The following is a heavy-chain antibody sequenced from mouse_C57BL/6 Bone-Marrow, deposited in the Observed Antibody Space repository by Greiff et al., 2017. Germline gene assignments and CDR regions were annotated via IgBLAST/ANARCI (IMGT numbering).Heavy chain of an antibody. Sequence: EVHLVESGPELVKPGDSVKISCKASGYSFTGYFMNWVMQSHGKSLEWIGRINPYNGDTFYNQKFKGKATLTVDKSSSTAHMELRSLTSEDSAVYYCARGGYGYDGDAMDYWGQGTSVTVSS. CDR1: GYSFTGYF. V-gene: IGHV1-20*01. CDR3: ARGGYGYDGDAMDY. D-gene: IGHD2-2*01. J-gene: IGHJ4*01. CDR2: INPYNGDT.